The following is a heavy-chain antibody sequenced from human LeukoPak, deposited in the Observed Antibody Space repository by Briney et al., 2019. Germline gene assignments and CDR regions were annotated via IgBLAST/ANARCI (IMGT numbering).Heavy chain of an antibody. V-gene: IGHV4-59*01. CDR1: GGSISSYY. Sequence: AETLSLTCTVSGGSISSYYWSWIRQPPGKGLEWIGYIYYSGSTNYNPSLKSRVTISVDTSKNQFSLKLSSVTAADTAVYYCARVKAAMDPFDYWGQGTLVTVSS. J-gene: IGHJ4*02. D-gene: IGHD5-18*01. CDR3: ARVKAAMDPFDY. CDR2: IYYSGST.